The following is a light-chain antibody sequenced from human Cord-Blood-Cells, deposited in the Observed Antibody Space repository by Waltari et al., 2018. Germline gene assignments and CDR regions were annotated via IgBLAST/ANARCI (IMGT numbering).Light chain of an antibody. CDR1: QDISNY. CDR2: DAS. V-gene: IGKV1-33*01. Sequence: DIQMAQSPSSLSASVGDRDTNTFQASQDISNYLNWYQQKPGKAPKLLIYDASNVETGVPSRFSGSGSGTDFTFTISSLQPEDIATYYCQQYNNLPLTFGGGTKVEIK. CDR3: QQYNNLPLT. J-gene: IGKJ4*01.